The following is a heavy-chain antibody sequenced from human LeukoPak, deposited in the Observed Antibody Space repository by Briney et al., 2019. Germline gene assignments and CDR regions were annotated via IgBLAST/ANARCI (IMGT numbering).Heavy chain of an antibody. J-gene: IGHJ3*02. D-gene: IGHD4-17*01. V-gene: IGHV4-59*08. CDR1: GGSISSYY. CDR3: ARGAGDYDDAFDI. Sequence: PSETLSLTCTVSGGSISSYYWSWIRQPPGKGLEWIGYIYYSGSTNYNPSLKSRVTISVDTSKNQFSLKLSSVTAADTAVYYCARGAGDYDDAFDIWGQGTMVTVSS. CDR2: IYYSGST.